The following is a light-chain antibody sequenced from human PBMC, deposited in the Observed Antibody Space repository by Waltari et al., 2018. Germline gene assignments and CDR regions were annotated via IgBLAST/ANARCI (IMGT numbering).Light chain of an antibody. J-gene: IGLJ2*01. CDR2: SNN. V-gene: IGLV1-44*01. Sequence: QSVLTQPPSASGPPGQTATISCSGSTSHIGSNTVNWYQQLPATAPKLLTQSNNQRPHGVPDRFSGSNAGTSASLIISGLQSEDEAEYFCAAWDDSLKAVLFGGGTKLTVL. CDR3: AAWDDSLKAVL. CDR1: TSHIGSNT.